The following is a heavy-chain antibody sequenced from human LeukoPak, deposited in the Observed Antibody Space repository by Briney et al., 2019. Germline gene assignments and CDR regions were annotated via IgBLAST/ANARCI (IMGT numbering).Heavy chain of an antibody. V-gene: IGHV3-48*03. CDR1: GFTFSSYE. D-gene: IGHD1-26*01. Sequence: PGGSLRLSRAASGFTFSSYEMNWVRQAPGKGLEWVSYISSSGSTIYYADSVKGRFTISRDSAKNSLYLQMNSLRAEDTAVYYCARGPNRRYSGSYWRWGQGTLVTVSS. J-gene: IGHJ4*02. CDR2: ISSSGSTI. CDR3: ARGPNRRYSGSYWR.